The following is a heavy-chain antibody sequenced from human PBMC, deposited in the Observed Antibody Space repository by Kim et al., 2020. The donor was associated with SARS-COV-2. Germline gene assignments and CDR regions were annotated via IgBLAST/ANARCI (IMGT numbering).Heavy chain of an antibody. J-gene: IGHJ4*02. CDR3: ARGSIAVAGDSFDY. Sequence: PSFQGQVTISADKSISTAYLQWSSLKASDTAMYYCARGSIAVAGDSFDYWGQGTLVTVSS. D-gene: IGHD6-19*01. V-gene: IGHV5-51*01.